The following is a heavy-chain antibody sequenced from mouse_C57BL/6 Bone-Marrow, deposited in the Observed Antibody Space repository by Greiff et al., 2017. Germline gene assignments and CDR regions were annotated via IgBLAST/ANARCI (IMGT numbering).Heavy chain of an antibody. J-gene: IGHJ2*01. CDR2: IDPENGDT. Sequence: VQLQQSGAELVRPGASVKLSCTASGFNIKDDYMHWVKQRPEQGLEWIGWIDPENGDTEYASKFQGKATITADTSSNTAYLQLSSLTSEATAVYYCTNSNSYYFDYWGQGTTLTVSS. CDR1: GFNIKDDY. D-gene: IGHD2-5*01. CDR3: TNSNSYYFDY. V-gene: IGHV14-4*01.